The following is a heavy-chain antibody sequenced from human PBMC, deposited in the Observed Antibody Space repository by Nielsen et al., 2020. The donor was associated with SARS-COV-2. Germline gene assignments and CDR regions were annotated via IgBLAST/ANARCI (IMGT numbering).Heavy chain of an antibody. D-gene: IGHD2-2*01. CDR3: AKDPEDIVVVPAAINYFDY. Sequence: GGSLRLSCAASGFNVTKKYMNWVRQAPGKGLEWVSAISGSGGSTYYADSVKGRFTISRDNSKNTLYLQMNSLRAEDTAVYYCAKDPEDIVVVPAAINYFDYWGQGTLVTVSS. CDR1: GFNVTKKY. CDR2: ISGSGGST. V-gene: IGHV3-23*01. J-gene: IGHJ4*02.